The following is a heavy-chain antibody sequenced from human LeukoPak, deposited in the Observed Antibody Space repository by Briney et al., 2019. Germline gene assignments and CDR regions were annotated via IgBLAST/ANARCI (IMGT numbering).Heavy chain of an antibody. J-gene: IGHJ4*02. CDR1: GFTFSSYA. D-gene: IGHD4-17*01. Sequence: SGGSLRLSCAASGFTFSSYAMSWVRQAPGKGLEWVSRIHKSGSATYYADSVKGRFTISKDNGQNSLYLQMHSLTVADTAVYYCARGHYGLDYWGQGTLVTVSS. CDR3: ARGHYGLDY. CDR2: IHKSGSAT. V-gene: IGHV3-48*04.